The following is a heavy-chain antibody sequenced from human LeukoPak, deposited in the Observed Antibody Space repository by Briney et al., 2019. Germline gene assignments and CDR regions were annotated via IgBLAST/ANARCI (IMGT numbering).Heavy chain of an antibody. CDR1: GGSISSYY. Sequence: PSETLSLTCTVSGGSISSYYWSWIRQPPGKGLEWIGYIYYSGSTNYNPSLKSRVTISVDTPKNQFSLKLSSVTAADTAVYYCARGGLNYDFWSGPYYYYGMDVWGQGTTVTVSS. J-gene: IGHJ6*02. V-gene: IGHV4-59*12. CDR2: IYYSGST. CDR3: ARGGLNYDFWSGPYYYYGMDV. D-gene: IGHD3-3*01.